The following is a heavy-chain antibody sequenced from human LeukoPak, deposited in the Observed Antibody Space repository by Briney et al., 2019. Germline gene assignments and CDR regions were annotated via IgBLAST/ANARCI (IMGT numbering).Heavy chain of an antibody. CDR3: ARYNDFWSGYYTGDDYYYGMDV. Sequence: PSETLSLTCTVSGGSISSGGYYWSWIRQHPGKGLEWIGYIYYSGSTYYNPSLKSRVTISVDTSKNQFSLKLSSVTAADTAVYYCARYNDFWSGYYTGDDYYYGMDVWGQGTTVTVSS. CDR1: GGSISSGGYY. V-gene: IGHV4-31*03. CDR2: IYYSGST. J-gene: IGHJ6*02. D-gene: IGHD3-3*01.